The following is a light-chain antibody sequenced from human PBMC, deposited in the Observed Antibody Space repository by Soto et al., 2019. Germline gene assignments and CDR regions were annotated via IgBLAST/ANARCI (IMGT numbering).Light chain of an antibody. Sequence: QSVLTQPRSVSGSPGQSVTISCTGTTGDVGAYNFVSWYQLHPGKAPKLMIVDASKRPSGVPDRFSASKSGNTASLTISGLQAEDEADYYCCSYAGSFTWVFGGGTKVTVL. CDR1: TGDVGAYNF. V-gene: IGLV2-11*01. CDR3: CSYAGSFTWV. CDR2: DAS. J-gene: IGLJ3*02.